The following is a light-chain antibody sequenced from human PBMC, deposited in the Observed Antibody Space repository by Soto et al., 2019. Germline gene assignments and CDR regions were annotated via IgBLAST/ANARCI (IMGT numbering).Light chain of an antibody. J-gene: IGKJ4*01. Sequence: DIQMTQAPSSLSARVGDRITITCQASQDVGVYLDWYQQKPGKAPKVLIYDASSLKTGAPSRFSGSGSGTLFTLTISSLQPEDFATDYCRQYDSLPLTFGGGTKVEIK. CDR3: RQYDSLPLT. V-gene: IGKV1-33*01. CDR2: DAS. CDR1: QDVGVY.